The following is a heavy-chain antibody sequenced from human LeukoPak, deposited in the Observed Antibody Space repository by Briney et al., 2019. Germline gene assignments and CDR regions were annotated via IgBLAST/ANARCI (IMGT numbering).Heavy chain of an antibody. D-gene: IGHD3-22*01. J-gene: IGHJ4*02. V-gene: IGHV3-74*01. Sequence: GGSLRLSCAASGFTFSSYWMHWVRQAPGKGLVWVSRINSDGSSTSYADSVKGRFTISRDNAKNSLYLQMNSLRGEDTAVYYCARGSYFDSSGYLNYWGQGTLVIVSS. CDR2: INSDGSST. CDR3: ARGSYFDSSGYLNY. CDR1: GFTFSSYW.